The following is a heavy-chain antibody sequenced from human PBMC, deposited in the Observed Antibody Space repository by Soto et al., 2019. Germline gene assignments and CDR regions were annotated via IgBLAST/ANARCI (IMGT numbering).Heavy chain of an antibody. CDR2: INHSGST. CDR1: GGYFSGYY. D-gene: IGHD1-26*01. V-gene: IGHV4-34*01. Sequence: SETLSLTCAVYGGYFSGYYWSWIRQPPGKGLEWIGEINHSGSTNYNPSLKSRVTFTRDTSAGTVYMQLSSLTSEDTAVYYCARDDSGFSGSHYIDYFNYWGQGALVTVSS. CDR3: ARDDSGFSGSHYIDYFNY. J-gene: IGHJ4*02.